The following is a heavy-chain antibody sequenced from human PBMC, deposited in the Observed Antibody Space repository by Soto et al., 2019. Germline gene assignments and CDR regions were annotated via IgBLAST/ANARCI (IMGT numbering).Heavy chain of an antibody. D-gene: IGHD3-10*01. J-gene: IGHJ6*02. Sequence: QVQLVQSGVEVKKPGSSVRVSCKASGDTFKSSVISWVRQAPGQGLEWMGGTIPPFGTTDYAQKFQGRLTITTDESTTTAYMEVSRLTSEDTAVYYCVAELDFGKLSVVWGQGTTVIVSS. V-gene: IGHV1-69*01. CDR2: TIPPFGTT. CDR1: GDTFKSSV. CDR3: VAELDFGKLSVV.